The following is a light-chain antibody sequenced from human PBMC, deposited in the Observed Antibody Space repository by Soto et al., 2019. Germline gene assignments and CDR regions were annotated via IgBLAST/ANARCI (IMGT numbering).Light chain of an antibody. J-gene: IGKJ1*01. CDR2: DAS. Sequence: DIQMTQSPSTLSASVGDRVTITCRASQSISSWLAWYQQKPGKAPKFLIYDASNLESGVPSRFSGSGSGTEFTLTISSLQPDDFVTYYCQQYSSYWTFGQGTKV. V-gene: IGKV1-5*01. CDR3: QQYSSYWT. CDR1: QSISSW.